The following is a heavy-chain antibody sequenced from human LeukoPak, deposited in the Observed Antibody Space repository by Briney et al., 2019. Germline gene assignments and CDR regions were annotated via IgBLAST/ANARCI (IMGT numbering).Heavy chain of an antibody. D-gene: IGHD6-19*01. CDR1: AFTFSSYA. CDR2: ISVSGDST. CDR3: AKDMRLYSSGWYLDY. Sequence: GGCLRLSCAASAFTFSSYAMRWVRQAPGRGLEGVSAISVSGDSTYYADSVKGRFTISRDNSKNTLYLQMNSLRAEDTAVYYCAKDMRLYSSGWYLDYWGQGTLVTVSS. J-gene: IGHJ4*02. V-gene: IGHV3-23*01.